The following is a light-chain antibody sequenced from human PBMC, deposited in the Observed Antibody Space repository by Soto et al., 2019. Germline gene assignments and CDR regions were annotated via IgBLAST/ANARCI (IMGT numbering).Light chain of an antibody. CDR1: QSVLYSSNNKNY. Sequence: DIVMTQSPDSLAVSLGERATINCKSSQSVLYSSNNKNYLAWYQQKPGQPPKLLIYWASTRESGVPDRLSGSGSGTDFTLNISSLQAEDVAVYYCQQYYSTPLAFGGGTKVEIK. CDR2: WAS. V-gene: IGKV4-1*01. J-gene: IGKJ4*01. CDR3: QQYYSTPLA.